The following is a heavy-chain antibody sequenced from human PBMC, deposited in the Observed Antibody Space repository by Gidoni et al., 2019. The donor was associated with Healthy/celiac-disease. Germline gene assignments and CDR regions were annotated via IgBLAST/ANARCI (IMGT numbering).Heavy chain of an antibody. V-gene: IGHV3-23*01. CDR3: AREIKGIVGSTAYNWFDP. D-gene: IGHD1-26*01. J-gene: IGHJ5*02. Sequence: EVQLLESGGGLVQPGGSLRLSCAASGFTFSNFAMTWVRQAPGKGLEWVSVISGSGGSTYYADSVKGRFTISRDNSKNTLYLQMNSLRAEDTAVYYCAREIKGIVGSTAYNWFDPWGLGTLVTVSS. CDR1: GFTFSNFA. CDR2: ISGSGGST.